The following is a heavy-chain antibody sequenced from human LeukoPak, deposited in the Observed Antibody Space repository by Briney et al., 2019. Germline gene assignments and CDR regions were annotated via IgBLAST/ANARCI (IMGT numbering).Heavy chain of an antibody. Sequence: ETLSPTCAVYGGSFSGYYWSWIRQPPGKGLEWVSAISGSGGSTYYADSVKGRFTISRDNSKNTLYLQMNSLRAEDTAVYYCAKDHYDYVWGSYRHYFDYWGQGTLVTVSS. CDR2: ISGSGGST. CDR1: GGSFSGYY. CDR3: AKDHYDYVWGSYRHYFDY. D-gene: IGHD3-16*02. J-gene: IGHJ4*02. V-gene: IGHV3-23*01.